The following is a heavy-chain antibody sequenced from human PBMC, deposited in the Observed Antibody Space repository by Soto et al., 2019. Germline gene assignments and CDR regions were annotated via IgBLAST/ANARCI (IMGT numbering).Heavy chain of an antibody. CDR1: GGSISSGNYY. V-gene: IGHV4-30-4*01. CDR2: ISYSGST. CDR3: ATMGTPATGLYYFDY. D-gene: IGHD5-18*01. J-gene: IGHJ4*02. Sequence: QVQLQESGPGLLKPSQTLSHTCTVSGGSISSGNYYWRWIRQPPGKGLEWIGFISYSGSTYYSLSLKSRVTISVDTSKNQFSLNLSFVTAADTSVYYCATMGTPATGLYYFDYWGQGTLVTVSS.